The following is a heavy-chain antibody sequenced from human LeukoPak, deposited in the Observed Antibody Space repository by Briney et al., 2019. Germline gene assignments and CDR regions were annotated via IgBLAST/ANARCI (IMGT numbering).Heavy chain of an antibody. D-gene: IGHD2-2*01. Sequence: QTGGSLRLSCAASGFTFSSYSMNWVRQAPGKGLEWVSYISSSSSTIYYADSVKGRFTISRDNAKNSLYLQMNSLRAEDTAVYYCATGIGYCSSTSCSMDYWGQGTLVTVSS. J-gene: IGHJ4*02. CDR1: GFTFSSYS. CDR2: ISSSSSTI. CDR3: ATGIGYCSSTSCSMDY. V-gene: IGHV3-48*04.